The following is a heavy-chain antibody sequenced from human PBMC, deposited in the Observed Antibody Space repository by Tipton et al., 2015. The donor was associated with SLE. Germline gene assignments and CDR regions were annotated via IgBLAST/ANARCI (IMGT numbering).Heavy chain of an antibody. V-gene: IGHV4-4*07. D-gene: IGHD2-21*01. Sequence: LGLSCTVSGGSISSYYWSWIRQPAGKGLEWIGRIYTSGSTNYNPSLKSRVTISVDTSKNQFSLKLSSVTAADTAGYYCARRSIVVVIAIYDAFDIWGQGTMVTVSS. CDR3: ARRSIVVVIAIYDAFDI. CDR1: GGSISSYY. CDR2: IYTSGST. J-gene: IGHJ3*02.